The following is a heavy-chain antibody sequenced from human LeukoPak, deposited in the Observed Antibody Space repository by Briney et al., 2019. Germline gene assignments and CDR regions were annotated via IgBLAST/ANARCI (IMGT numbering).Heavy chain of an antibody. V-gene: IGHV3-72*01. D-gene: IGHD3-10*01. CDR1: GFTFSDHY. CDR3: TRITSGSRSDY. J-gene: IGHJ4*02. Sequence: GGSLRLSCAASGFTFSDHYMDWVRQAPGKGLEWVGRIRNKANSYISEYAASVKGRFTISRGDSQNSLYLQMNSLKTEDTAVYYCTRITSGSRSDYWGQGTLVTVSS. CDR2: IRNKANSYIS.